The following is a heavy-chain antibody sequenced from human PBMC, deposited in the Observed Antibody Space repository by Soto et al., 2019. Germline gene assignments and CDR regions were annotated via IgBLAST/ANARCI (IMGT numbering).Heavy chain of an antibody. CDR2: ISGSGAST. D-gene: IGHD3-9*01. J-gene: IGHJ4*02. V-gene: IGHV3-23*01. Sequence: EVQLLESGGGLVQPGGSLRLSCAASGFTFSSYAMSWVRQAPGKGLEWVSAISGSGASTYYADSVKGRFTISRDNSKNTLYLQMHSLRADDTAVYYCAHFDWFIDYWGQGTLVTVSS. CDR3: AHFDWFIDY. CDR1: GFTFSSYA.